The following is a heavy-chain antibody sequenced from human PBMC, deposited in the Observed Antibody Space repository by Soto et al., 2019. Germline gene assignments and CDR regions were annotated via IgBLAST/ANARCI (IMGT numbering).Heavy chain of an antibody. Sequence: ASGKVSCPASGYPFTGYYMHWVRQAPGHGLEWMGWIKPNSGGTNNAQKFQARVTMTRATSISTAYMALSRLTSDATAVSSCSCVFPKGYAIGCFDAWGQGTLVTVSS. D-gene: IGHD2-8*01. CDR3: SCVFPKGYAIGCFDA. J-gene: IGHJ5*01. V-gene: IGHV1-2*02. CDR1: GYPFTGYY. CDR2: IKPNSGGT.